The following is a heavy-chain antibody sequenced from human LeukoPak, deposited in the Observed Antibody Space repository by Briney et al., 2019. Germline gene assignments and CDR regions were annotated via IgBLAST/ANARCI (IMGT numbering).Heavy chain of an antibody. D-gene: IGHD5-12*01. V-gene: IGHV3-30*03. J-gene: IGHJ4*02. CDR1: GFTFSSYG. Sequence: GGSLRLSRAASGFTFSSYGMHWVRQAPGKGLEWVAVISYDGSNKYYADSVKGRFTISRDNSKNTLYLQMNSLRAEDTAVYYCATPRGDIAATEYYFDYWGQGTLVTVSS. CDR3: ATPRGDIAATEYYFDY. CDR2: ISYDGSNK.